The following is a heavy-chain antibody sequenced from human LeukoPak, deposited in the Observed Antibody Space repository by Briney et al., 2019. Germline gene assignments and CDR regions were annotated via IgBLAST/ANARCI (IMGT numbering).Heavy chain of an antibody. Sequence: PGGSLRLSCVASGSSFSAYIMHRVRQAPGKGLEYVSAIRSDGSSTFYPNSVKGRFTISRDNSKSTLYLQMGSLRAEDTAVYYCTRRYGGHSGWAGYHDSWGQGTLVTVSS. CDR2: IRSDGSST. D-gene: IGHD6-19*01. CDR3: TRRYGGHSGWAGYHDS. CDR1: GSSFSAYI. J-gene: IGHJ4*02. V-gene: IGHV3-64*01.